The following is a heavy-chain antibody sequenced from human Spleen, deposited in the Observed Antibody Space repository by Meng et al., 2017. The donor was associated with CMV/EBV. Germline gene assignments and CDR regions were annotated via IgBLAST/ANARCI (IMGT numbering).Heavy chain of an antibody. CDR3: ARVMSMYNWNDVDY. Sequence: GESLKISCAASGFTFSTYSMTWVRQAPGKGLEWVSSISTSGKYRHYADSLKGRFTISRDNARNSLYLQMNSLRAEDTAAYYCARVMSMYNWNDVDYWGQGTLVTVSS. CDR2: ISTSGKYR. CDR1: GFTFSTYS. J-gene: IGHJ4*02. D-gene: IGHD1-1*01. V-gene: IGHV3-21*01.